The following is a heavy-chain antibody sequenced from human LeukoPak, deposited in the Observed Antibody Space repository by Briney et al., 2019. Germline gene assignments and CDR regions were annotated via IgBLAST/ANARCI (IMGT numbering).Heavy chain of an antibody. Sequence: GGSLRLSCAASGFTFGSYGMSWVRQAPGKGLEWVSFITPNADRTSYADSVEGRFTISRDNPRNTLYMQMNSLRDEDTALYYCAIMHGYYDGSGYWVQWGQGTLVTASS. J-gene: IGHJ1*01. D-gene: IGHD3-22*01. CDR2: ITPNADRT. CDR3: AIMHGYYDGSGYWVQ. CDR1: GFTFGSYG. V-gene: IGHV3-23*01.